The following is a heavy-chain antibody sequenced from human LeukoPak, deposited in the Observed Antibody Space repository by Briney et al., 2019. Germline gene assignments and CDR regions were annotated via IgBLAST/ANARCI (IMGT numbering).Heavy chain of an antibody. Sequence: GASVKVSFKASGYTFTIYAMHWVRQAPGQRLEWMGWINAGNGNTKYSQKFQGRVTITRDTSASTAYMELSSLRSEDTAVYYCARRSLDTAAVSDAFDIWGQGTMVTVSS. D-gene: IGHD5-18*01. J-gene: IGHJ3*02. CDR3: ARRSLDTAAVSDAFDI. CDR1: GYTFTIYA. CDR2: INAGNGNT. V-gene: IGHV1-3*01.